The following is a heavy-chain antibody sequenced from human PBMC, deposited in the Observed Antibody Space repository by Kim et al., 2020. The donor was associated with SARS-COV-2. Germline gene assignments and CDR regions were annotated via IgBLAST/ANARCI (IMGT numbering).Heavy chain of an antibody. Sequence: ASVKVSCKASGYTFTSYAMNWVRQAPGQGLEWMGWINTNTGNPTYAQGFTGRFVFSLDTSVSTAYLQISSLKAEDTAVYYCARDRKHYGSASLYGMDVWGQGTTVTVSS. V-gene: IGHV7-4-1*02. CDR2: INTNTGNP. CDR1: GYTFTSYA. J-gene: IGHJ6*02. CDR3: ARDRKHYGSASLYGMDV. D-gene: IGHD3-10*01.